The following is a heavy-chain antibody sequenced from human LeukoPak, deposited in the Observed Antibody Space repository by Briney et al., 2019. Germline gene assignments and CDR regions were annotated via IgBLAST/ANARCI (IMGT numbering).Heavy chain of an antibody. CDR1: GFTFSSYG. Sequence: GGSLRLSCAASGFTFSSYGMHWVRQAPGKGLEWVAFIRYDGSNKYYADSVKGRFTISRDNCKNTLYLQMNSLRAEDTAVYYCAKTPYSLDYFDYWGQGTLVTVSS. CDR2: IRYDGSNK. J-gene: IGHJ4*02. D-gene: IGHD6-13*01. CDR3: AKTPYSLDYFDY. V-gene: IGHV3-30*02.